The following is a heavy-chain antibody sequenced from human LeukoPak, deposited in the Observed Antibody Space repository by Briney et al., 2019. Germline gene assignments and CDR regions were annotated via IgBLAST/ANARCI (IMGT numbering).Heavy chain of an antibody. V-gene: IGHV1-2*02. D-gene: IGHD1-26*01. CDR1: GYTFTDYY. CDR2: VNPNSGGT. CDR3: ASLGATTIYYYGMDV. J-gene: IGHJ6*02. Sequence: GASVKVSCKASGYTFTDYYVHWVRQAPGQGLEWMGWVNPNSGGTYYVQKFQGRVTMTRDTSVSAVFMELSSLRSDDTAVYYCASLGATTIYYYGMDVWGQGTTVTVSS.